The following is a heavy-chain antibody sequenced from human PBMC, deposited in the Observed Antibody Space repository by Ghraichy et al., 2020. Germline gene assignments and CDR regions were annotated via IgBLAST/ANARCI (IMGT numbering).Heavy chain of an antibody. CDR3: ARDAGRSGTYYHWFDP. J-gene: IGHJ5*02. CDR1: RFTFSSYS. V-gene: IGHV3-48*02. CDR2: ISSSSSTI. Sequence: GGSLRLSCAASRFTFSSYSMNWVRQAPGKGLEWVSYISSSSSTIYYADSVKGRFTISRDNAKNSLYLQMNSLRDEDTAVYYCARDAGRSGTYYHWFDPWGKRTLVTVSS. D-gene: IGHD1-26*01.